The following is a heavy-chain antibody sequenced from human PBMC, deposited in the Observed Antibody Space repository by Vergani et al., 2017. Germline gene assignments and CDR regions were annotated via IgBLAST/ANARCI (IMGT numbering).Heavy chain of an antibody. J-gene: IGHJ5*02. CDR1: GGSISSSSYY. Sequence: QLQLQESGPGLVKPSETLSLTCTVSGGSISSSSYYWGWIRQPPGKGLEWIGSIYYSGSNYYNPSLKSRVTISVDTSKNQFSLKRSSVTAADTAVYYCARTETYYYGSGSYYQNWFDPWGQGTLVTVSA. CDR3: ARTETYYYGSGSYYQNWFDP. D-gene: IGHD3-10*01. V-gene: IGHV4-39*07. CDR2: IYYSGSN.